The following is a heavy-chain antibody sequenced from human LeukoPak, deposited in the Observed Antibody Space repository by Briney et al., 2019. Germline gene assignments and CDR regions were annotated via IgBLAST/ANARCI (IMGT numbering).Heavy chain of an antibody. CDR2: VDHTGST. J-gene: IGHJ4*02. CDR3: ARLERQQLVLDY. V-gene: IGHV4-59*08. CDR1: DDSITMYY. Sequence: KASETLSLTCSVSDDSITMYYWTWIRQPPGKGLEWIGYVDHTGSTNFNPSLNGRVSISRDTSKNLFSLKLSSVTAADTAVYYCARLERQQLVLDYWGQGTLVTVSS. D-gene: IGHD6-13*01.